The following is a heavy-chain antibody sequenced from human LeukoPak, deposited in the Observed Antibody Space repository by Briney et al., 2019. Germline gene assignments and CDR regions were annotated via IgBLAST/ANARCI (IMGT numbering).Heavy chain of an antibody. CDR2: ISSSGSTI. CDR3: AREQGKSSSWYRRGAYYGMDV. V-gene: IGHV3-11*01. J-gene: IGHJ6*02. Sequence: GGSLRLSCAASGFTFSDYYMSWIRQAPGKGLEWVSYISSSGSTIYYADSVKGRFTISRDNAKNSLYLQMNSLRAEDTAVYYCAREQGKSSSWYRRGAYYGMDVWGQGTTVTVSS. D-gene: IGHD6-13*01. CDR1: GFTFSDYY.